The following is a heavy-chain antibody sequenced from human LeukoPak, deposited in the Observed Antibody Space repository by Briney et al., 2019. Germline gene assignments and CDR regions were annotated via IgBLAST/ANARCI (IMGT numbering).Heavy chain of an antibody. J-gene: IGHJ4*02. Sequence: GGSLRLSCAASGFTVSGTYMSWVRQAAGKGWEWVSTIFDAGRTTYADSVKGRFTVSRDNYKNTLFLQMKSLRADDTAVYYCAGATKWLAHDFWGQGTLVTVSS. V-gene: IGHV3-53*01. CDR2: IFDAGRT. CDR3: AGATKWLAHDF. CDR1: GFTVSGTY. D-gene: IGHD6-19*01.